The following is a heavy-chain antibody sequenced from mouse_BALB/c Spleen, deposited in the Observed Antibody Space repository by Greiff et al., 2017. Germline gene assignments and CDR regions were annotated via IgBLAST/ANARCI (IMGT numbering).Heavy chain of an antibody. V-gene: IGHV8-8*01. CDR3: ARITPEFAY. CDR1: GFSLSTSGMG. CDR2: IWWDDDK. J-gene: IGHJ3*01. Sequence: QVQLKESGPGILKPSQTLSLTCYFSGFSLSTSGMGVGWIRQPSGKGLEWLAHIWWDDDKRYNPALESRLTISKETSSNQVFLKIASVDTADTATYYCARITPEFAYWGQGTLVTVSA.